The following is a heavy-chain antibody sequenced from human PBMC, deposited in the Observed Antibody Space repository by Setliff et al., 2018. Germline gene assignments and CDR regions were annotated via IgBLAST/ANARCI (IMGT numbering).Heavy chain of an antibody. D-gene: IGHD2-8*02. V-gene: IGHV4-34*01. J-gene: IGHJ4*02. CDR1: GGSISSYY. CDR2: INHSGST. CDR3: TVYNTGSSKDHY. Sequence: ETLSLTCTVSGGSISSYYWSWIRQPPGKGLEWIGEINHSGSTNYNPSLKSRVTISVDTSKNQFSLKLSSVTAADTALYYCTVYNTGSSKDHYWGQGTPVTVSS.